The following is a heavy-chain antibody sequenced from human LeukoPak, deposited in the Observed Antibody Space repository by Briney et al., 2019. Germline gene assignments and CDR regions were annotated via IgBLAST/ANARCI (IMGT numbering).Heavy chain of an antibody. CDR1: GGTFSSYA. CDR2: IIPIFGTA. Sequence: SVKVSCKASGGTFSSYAISWVRQAPGQGLEWMGGIIPIFGTANYAQKFQGRVTITTDESTSTAYMELSSLRSEDTAVYYCAREHSGSFIFDYWGQGTLVTVSS. D-gene: IGHD1-26*01. CDR3: AREHSGSFIFDY. V-gene: IGHV1-69*05. J-gene: IGHJ4*02.